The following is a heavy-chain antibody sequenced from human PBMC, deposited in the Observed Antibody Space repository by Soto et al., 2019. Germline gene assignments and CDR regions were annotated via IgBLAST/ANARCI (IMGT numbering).Heavy chain of an antibody. J-gene: IGHJ6*02. V-gene: IGHV5-51*01. D-gene: IGHD3-16*02. CDR2: IYPGDSDT. Sequence: PGESLKISCKGSGYSFTSYWIGWVRQMPGKGLEWMGIIYPGDSDTRYSPSFQGQVTISADKSISTAYLQWSSLKASDTAMYYCARVLSSDYYYYGMDVWGQGTTVTVSS. CDR1: GYSFTSYW. CDR3: ARVLSSDYYYYGMDV.